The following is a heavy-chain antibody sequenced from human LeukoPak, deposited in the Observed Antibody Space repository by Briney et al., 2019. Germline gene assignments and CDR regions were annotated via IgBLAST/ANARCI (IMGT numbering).Heavy chain of an antibody. V-gene: IGHV7-4-1*02. CDR1: GYTFTSYA. CDR2: INTNTGNP. J-gene: IGHJ4*02. CDR3: ATPGAQIAAAGIPVY. D-gene: IGHD6-13*01. Sequence: GASVKVSCKASGYTFTSYAMNWVGQAPGQGLEWMGWINTNTGNPTYAQGFTGRFVFSLDTSVSTAYLQISSLKAEDTAVYYCATPGAQIAAAGIPVYWGQGTLVTVSS.